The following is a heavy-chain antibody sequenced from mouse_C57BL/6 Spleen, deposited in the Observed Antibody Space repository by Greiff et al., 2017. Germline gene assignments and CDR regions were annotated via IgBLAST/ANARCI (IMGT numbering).Heavy chain of an antibody. Sequence: QVHVKQPGAELVKPGASVKMSCKASGYTFTSYWITWVKQRPGQGLEWIGDIYPGSGSTNYNEKFKSKATLTVDTSSSTAYMQLSSLTSEDSAVYYCANYGPYAMDYWGQGTSVTVSS. V-gene: IGHV1-55*01. CDR3: ANYGPYAMDY. CDR1: GYTFTSYW. CDR2: IYPGSGST. J-gene: IGHJ4*01. D-gene: IGHD1-1*01.